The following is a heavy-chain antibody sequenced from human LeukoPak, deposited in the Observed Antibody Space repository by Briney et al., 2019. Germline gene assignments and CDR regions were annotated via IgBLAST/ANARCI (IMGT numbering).Heavy chain of an antibody. CDR1: GGSISSYY. Sequence: SETLSLTCTVSGGSISSYYWGWIRQPPGEGLEWIGSIYYSGSTYYNPSLKSRVTISVDTSKNQFSLKLSSVTAADTAVYYCARVGPEYSYGYWGKGTTVTISS. J-gene: IGHJ6*04. D-gene: IGHD5-18*01. V-gene: IGHV4-39*07. CDR3: ARVGPEYSYGY. CDR2: IYYSGST.